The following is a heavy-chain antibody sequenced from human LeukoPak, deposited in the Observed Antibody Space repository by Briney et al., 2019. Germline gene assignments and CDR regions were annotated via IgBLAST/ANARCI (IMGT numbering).Heavy chain of an antibody. CDR2: ISSNGGST. D-gene: IGHD2-2*01. Sequence: GGSLRLSCAASGFTFSSYAMHWVRQAPGKGLEYVSAISSNGGSTYYANSVKGRFTISRDNSKNTLYLQMNSLRPEDTSVYYCARSPTSWYFDYWGQGTLVTVSS. CDR3: ARSPTSWYFDY. J-gene: IGHJ4*02. CDR1: GFTFSSYA. V-gene: IGHV3-64*01.